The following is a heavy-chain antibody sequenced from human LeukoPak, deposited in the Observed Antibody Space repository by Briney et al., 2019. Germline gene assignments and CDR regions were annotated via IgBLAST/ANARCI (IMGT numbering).Heavy chain of an antibody. CDR2: IYSGGST. J-gene: IGHJ6*03. CDR1: GFTVSSNY. D-gene: IGHD3-16*01. CDR3: ARGSPGGGTYPYYYYYYMDV. Sequence: GGSLRLSCAASGFTVSSNYMNWVRQAPGKGLEWVSIIYSGGSTYYANSVKGRFTVSRDNSQNTLYLQMNSLRAEDTAVYYCARGSPGGGTYPYYYYYYMDVWGKGTTVTVSS. V-gene: IGHV3-53*03.